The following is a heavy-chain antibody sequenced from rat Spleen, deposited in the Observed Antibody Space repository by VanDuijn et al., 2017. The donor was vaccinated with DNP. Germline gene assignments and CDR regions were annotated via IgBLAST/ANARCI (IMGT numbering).Heavy chain of an antibody. CDR1: GFTFNKYW. CDR2: ITSSGGST. Sequence: EVQLVESGGDLVQPGMSLKLSCIVSGFTFNKYWMTWIRQVPGKGLEWVASITSSGGSTYYPDSVKGRFTISRHNAQNTLYLQMNSLRSEDTATYYCTTEAGDYWGQGVMVTVSS. J-gene: IGHJ2*01. CDR3: TTEAGDY. V-gene: IGHV5-31*01.